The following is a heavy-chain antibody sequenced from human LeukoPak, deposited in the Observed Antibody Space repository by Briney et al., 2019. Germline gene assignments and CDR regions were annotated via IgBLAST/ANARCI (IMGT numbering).Heavy chain of an antibody. CDR2: ISAGSST. V-gene: IGHV3-23*01. Sequence: GGSLRLSCAASGFTFSSYAMSWVRQAPGKGLEWVSAISAGSSTYYADSVKGRFTISRDNSKNTLDLKMNSLRAEDTAVYYCAKGGSTSPNGINDYWGQGTLVTVSS. CDR1: GFTFSSYA. D-gene: IGHD2-2*01. J-gene: IGHJ4*02. CDR3: AKGGSTSPNGINDY.